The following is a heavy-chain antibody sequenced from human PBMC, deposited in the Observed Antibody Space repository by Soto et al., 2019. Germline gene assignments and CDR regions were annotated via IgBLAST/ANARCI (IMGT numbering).Heavy chain of an antibody. D-gene: IGHD2-2*01. Sequence: QVQLQESGPGLVKPSQTLSLTCTVSGGSISSGGYYWSWIRQHPGKGLEWIGYIYYSGSTYYNPSLKSRVTISVDTSKNQFSLKLSSVTAADTAVYYCARDFLAYCSSTSCEWGLDYYYYGMDVWGQGTTVTVSS. CDR2: IYYSGST. CDR3: ARDFLAYCSSTSCEWGLDYYYYGMDV. J-gene: IGHJ6*02. V-gene: IGHV4-31*03. CDR1: GGSISSGGYY.